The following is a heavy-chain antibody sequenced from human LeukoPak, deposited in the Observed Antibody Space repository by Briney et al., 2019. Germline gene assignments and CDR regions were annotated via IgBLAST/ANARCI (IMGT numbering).Heavy chain of an antibody. Sequence: ASVTVSCKASGYTFTGYYMHWVRQAPGQGLEWMGWIYPNSGGTNYAQKFQGWVTMTRDTSISTAYMELSRLRSDDTAVYYCARASPPYGDDAFDIWGQGQWSPSLQ. D-gene: IGHD4-17*01. CDR1: GYTFTGYY. CDR2: IYPNSGGT. J-gene: IGHJ3*02. V-gene: IGHV1-2*04. CDR3: ARASPPYGDDAFDI.